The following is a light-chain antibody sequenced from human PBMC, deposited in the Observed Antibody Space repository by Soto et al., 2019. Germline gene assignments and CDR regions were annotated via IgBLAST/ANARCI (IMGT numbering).Light chain of an antibody. Sequence: TWPQSTVSPSVADRVSMFCRTRQGIRNDLGWYQQKPGKAPKLLIYAASSLHTGIPARFSGSGSGTDFTLTISSLEPEDFASYYCLQYDNSPLTFGGGTKVDIK. V-gene: IGKV1-6*01. CDR2: AAS. CDR1: QGIRND. CDR3: LQYDNSPLT. J-gene: IGKJ4*01.